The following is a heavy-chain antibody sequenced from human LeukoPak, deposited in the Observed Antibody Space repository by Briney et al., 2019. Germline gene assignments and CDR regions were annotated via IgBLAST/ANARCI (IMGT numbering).Heavy chain of an antibody. D-gene: IGHD2-2*01. V-gene: IGHV1-18*01. J-gene: IGHJ6*03. CDR3: ARVVVVVPALSYYYYMDV. CDR1: GYTFTSYG. Sequence: ASVKVSCKASGYTFTSYGISWVRQAPGQGLEWMGWISAYNGNTNYAQKLQGRVTMTTDTSTSTAYMELRSLRSDDTAVYYCARVVVVVPALSYYYYMDVWDKGTTVTVSS. CDR2: ISAYNGNT.